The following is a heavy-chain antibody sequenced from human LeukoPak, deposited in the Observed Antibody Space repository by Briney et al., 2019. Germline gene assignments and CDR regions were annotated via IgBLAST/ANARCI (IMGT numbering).Heavy chain of an antibody. V-gene: IGHV3-74*01. CDR2: INSDGSST. J-gene: IGHJ6*01. CDR1: GFTFSSYW. CDR3: ARVSSQWLWPYGMDV. D-gene: IGHD6-19*01. Sequence: PGGSLRLSCAASGFTFSSYWMHWVRQAPGKGLVWVSRINSDGSSTSYADSVKGRFTISRDNAKNTLYLQMNSLRAEDTAVYYWARVSSQWLWPYGMDVWGQGTTVTVSS.